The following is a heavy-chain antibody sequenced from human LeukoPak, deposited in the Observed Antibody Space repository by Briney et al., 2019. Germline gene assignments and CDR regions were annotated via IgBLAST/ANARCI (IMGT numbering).Heavy chain of an antibody. V-gene: IGHV4-34*01. CDR3: ARGDYYYYYYMDV. CDR1: GGSFSGYY. J-gene: IGHJ6*03. Sequence: SETLSLTCAVYGGSFSGYYWSWIRQPPGKGLEWIGEIYHSGSTNYNPSLKSRVTISVDKSKNQFSLKLSSVTAADTAVYYCARGDYYYYYYMDVWGKGTTVTVSS. CDR2: IYHSGST.